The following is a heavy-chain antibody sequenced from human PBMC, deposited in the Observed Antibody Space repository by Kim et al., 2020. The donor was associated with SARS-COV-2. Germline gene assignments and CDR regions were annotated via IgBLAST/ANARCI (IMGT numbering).Heavy chain of an antibody. CDR3: ARGGRWLQPRGFDY. Sequence: GGSLRLSCAASGFTFSSYAMRWVRQAPGKGLEWVAGISYDGSNKYYADSVKGRFTISRDNSKNTLYLQMNSLRAEDTAVYYCARGGRWLQPRGFDYWGQGTLVTVSS. V-gene: IGHV3-30-3*01. CDR1: GFTFSSYA. CDR2: ISYDGSNK. J-gene: IGHJ4*02. D-gene: IGHD5-12*01.